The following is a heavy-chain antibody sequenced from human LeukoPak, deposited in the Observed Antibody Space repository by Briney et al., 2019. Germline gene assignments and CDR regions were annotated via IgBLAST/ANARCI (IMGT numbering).Heavy chain of an antibody. CDR1: GGSISSSSYY. V-gene: IGHV4-39*07. CDR2: IYYSGST. D-gene: IGHD6-19*01. J-gene: IGHJ4*02. Sequence: PSETLSLTCTVSGGSISSSSYYWGWIRQPPGKGLEWIGSIYYSGSTYYNPSLKSRVTISVDTSKNQFSLKLSSVTAADTAVYYCAGDREVIAVAGGFYWGQGTLVTVSS. CDR3: AGDREVIAVAGGFY.